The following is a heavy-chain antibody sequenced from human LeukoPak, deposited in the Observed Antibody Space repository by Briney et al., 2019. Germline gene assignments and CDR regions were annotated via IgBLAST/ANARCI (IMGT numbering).Heavy chain of an antibody. Sequence: GGSLRLSCAASGFTFSSYGMHWVRQAPGKGLEWVAVISYDGSNKYYADSVKGRFTISRDNSKNTLYLQMNSLRAEDTAVYYCASPYSGSYSTDYWGQGTLVTVSS. CDR3: ASPYSGSYSTDY. V-gene: IGHV3-30*03. D-gene: IGHD1-26*01. CDR2: ISYDGSNK. CDR1: GFTFSSYG. J-gene: IGHJ4*02.